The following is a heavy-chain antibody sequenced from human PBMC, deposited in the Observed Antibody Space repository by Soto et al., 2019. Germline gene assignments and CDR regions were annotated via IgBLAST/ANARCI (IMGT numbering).Heavy chain of an antibody. CDR1: GFTFSDSA. J-gene: IGHJ4*02. D-gene: IGHD6-19*01. CDR2: IRGKTNSYAT. CDR3: TSAAVASY. V-gene: IGHV3-73*02. Sequence: EVQLVESGGGLVQPGGSLKVSCAASGFTFSDSAMHWVRQASGKGLEWVGRIRGKTNSYATTYAASPKGRFTISRDDSKSTTYLQMNSLKAEDTAVYYCTSAAVASYWGQGTLVTVSS.